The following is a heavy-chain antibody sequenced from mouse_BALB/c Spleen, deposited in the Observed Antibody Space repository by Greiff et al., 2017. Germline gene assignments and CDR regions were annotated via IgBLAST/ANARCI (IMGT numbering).Heavy chain of an antibody. CDR3: ARDLGTAWFAY. J-gene: IGHJ3*01. CDR1: GYSITSGYY. CDR2: ISYDGSN. D-gene: IGHD4-1*01. V-gene: IGHV3-6*02. Sequence: EVKLQESGPGLVKPSQSLSLTCSVTGYSITSGYYWNWIRQFPGNKLEWMGYISYDGSNNYNPSLKNRISITRDTSKNQFFLKLNSVTTEDTATYYCARDLGTAWFAYWGQGTLVTVSA.